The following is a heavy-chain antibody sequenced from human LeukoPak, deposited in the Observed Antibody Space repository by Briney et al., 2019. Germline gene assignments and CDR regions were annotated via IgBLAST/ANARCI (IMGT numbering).Heavy chain of an antibody. CDR3: ARDSNSDFWSGYYTNYFDY. Sequence: GGSLRLSCAASGFTFSQFAVHWVCQAPGKGLEWVADISHDGRNTYYADSVKGRFTISRDNSKNTLYLQMNSLRTEDTAVYYCARDSNSDFWSGYYTNYFDYWGQGTLVTVSS. D-gene: IGHD3-3*01. J-gene: IGHJ4*02. CDR1: GFTFSQFA. V-gene: IGHV3-30*04. CDR2: ISHDGRNT.